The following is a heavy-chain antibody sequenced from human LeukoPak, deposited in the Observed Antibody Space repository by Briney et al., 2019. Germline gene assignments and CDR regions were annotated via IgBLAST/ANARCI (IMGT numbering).Heavy chain of an antibody. V-gene: IGHV1-24*01. J-gene: IGHJ3*02. CDR2: FDPEDGET. D-gene: IGHD2-2*01. Sequence: GASVKVSCKVSGYTLTELSMHWVRQAPGKGLEWMGGFDPEDGETIYAQKFQGRVTMTEDTSTDTAYMELSSLRSEDTAVYYCATDHSCVVGCYRAFDIWGQGTMVTVSS. CDR1: GYTLTELS. CDR3: ATDHSCVVGCYRAFDI.